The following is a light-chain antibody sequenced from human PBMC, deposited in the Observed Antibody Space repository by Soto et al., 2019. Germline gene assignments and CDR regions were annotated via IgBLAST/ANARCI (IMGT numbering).Light chain of an antibody. CDR2: GAS. CDR1: QTISST. J-gene: IGKJ2*01. CDR3: QQYHNWPPQYT. V-gene: IGKV3-15*01. Sequence: EIVMTQSPATLSVSTGERATLSCRASQTISSTLAWYQQKPGQAPRLLIHGASTRAAGVPARFSGSGSGTEFPLTITSLQSEDVAVYYCQQYHNWPPQYTFGQGTQLHIK.